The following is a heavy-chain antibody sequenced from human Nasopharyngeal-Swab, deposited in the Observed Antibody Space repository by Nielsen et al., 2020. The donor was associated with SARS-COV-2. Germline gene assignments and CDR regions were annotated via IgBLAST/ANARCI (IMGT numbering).Heavy chain of an antibody. CDR3: ARATAGGVIVRNDAFDI. J-gene: IGHJ3*02. Sequence: LRLSCTVSGGSINSGGYYWSWIRQHPGKGLEWIGYIYYSGSTYYNPSLKSRVTISVDTSKNQFSLKLSSVTAADTAVYYCARATAGGVIVRNDAFDIWGQGTMVTVSS. CDR2: IYYSGST. V-gene: IGHV4-31*03. D-gene: IGHD3-16*02. CDR1: GGSINSGGYY.